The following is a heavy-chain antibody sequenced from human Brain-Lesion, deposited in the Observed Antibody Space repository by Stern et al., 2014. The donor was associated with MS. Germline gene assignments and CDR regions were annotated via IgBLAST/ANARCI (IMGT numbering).Heavy chain of an antibody. CDR2: ITPCNGNT. CDR1: EYTFTYRY. V-gene: IGHV1-45*02. J-gene: IGHJ2*01. CDR3: AQSGNYDWYFDL. Sequence: QVQLVESGAEVRKPGSSVNVSCKASEYTFTYRYLHWVRQAPGHALEWMGWITPCNGNTLYAQKFQDRVTITADRSLSTAYMELSSLRSEDTAMYFCAQSGNYDWYFDLWGRGTLVTVSS. D-gene: IGHD1-26*01.